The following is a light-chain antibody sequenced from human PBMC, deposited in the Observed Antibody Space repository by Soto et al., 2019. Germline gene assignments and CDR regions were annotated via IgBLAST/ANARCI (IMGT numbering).Light chain of an antibody. V-gene: IGKV1-5*03. J-gene: IGKJ5*01. CDR2: KAS. CDR1: QSISSW. CDR3: QQYNSYST. Sequence: DIQMTQSPSTLSASVGDRVTITCRASQSISSWLAWYQQKPGKAPKLLIYKASSLESGVPSRFSGSGSGTEFTLTSSSLQPDDVATYYCQQYNSYSTFGQGTRLEIK.